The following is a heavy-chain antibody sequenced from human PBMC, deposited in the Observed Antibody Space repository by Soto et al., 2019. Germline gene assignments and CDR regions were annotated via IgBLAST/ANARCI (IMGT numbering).Heavy chain of an antibody. D-gene: IGHD6-19*01. CDR1: GFTFSSYD. V-gene: IGHV3-13*01. J-gene: IGHJ6*02. CDR2: IGTAGDT. Sequence: GGSLRLSCAASGFTFSSYDMHWVRQATGKGLEWVSAIGTAGDTYYPGSVKGRFTISRENAKNSLYLQMNSLRAGDTAVYYCARTSRSSGWYAHYGMDVWGQGTTVTVSS. CDR3: ARTSRSSGWYAHYGMDV.